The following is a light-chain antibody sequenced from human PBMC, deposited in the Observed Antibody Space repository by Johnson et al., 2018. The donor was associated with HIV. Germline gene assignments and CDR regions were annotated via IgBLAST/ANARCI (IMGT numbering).Light chain of an antibody. V-gene: IGLV1-51*02. Sequence: QSVLTQPPSVSAAPGQKVTISCSGSSSDMGNYAVSWYQQLPGTAPKLLIYENNKRPSGIPDRYSGSKYGTSATLGITGLPTGDEADYYCGTWDSSLSAYVFGTGTKVTVL. CDR2: ENN. J-gene: IGLJ1*01. CDR3: GTWDSSLSAYV. CDR1: SSDMGNYA.